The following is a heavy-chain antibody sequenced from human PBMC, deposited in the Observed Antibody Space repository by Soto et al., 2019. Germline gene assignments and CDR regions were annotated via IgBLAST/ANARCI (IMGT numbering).Heavy chain of an antibody. Sequence: ASVEVSCKASGYTFTSYYMHWVRQAPGQGLEWMGIINPSGGSTSYAQKFQGRVTMTRDTSKNQFSLKLSSVTAADTAVYYCAREGGFVAANDAFDIWGQGTMVTVSS. CDR2: INPSGGST. CDR3: AREGGFVAANDAFDI. D-gene: IGHD2-15*01. CDR1: GYTFTSYY. V-gene: IGHV1-46*01. J-gene: IGHJ3*02.